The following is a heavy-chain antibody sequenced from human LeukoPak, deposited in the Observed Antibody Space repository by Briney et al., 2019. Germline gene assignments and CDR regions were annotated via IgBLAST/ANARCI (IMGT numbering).Heavy chain of an antibody. V-gene: IGHV4-39*07. Sequence: SETLSLTCTVSGGSISSGSYYWSWIRQPPGKGLEWIGEINHSGSTNYNPSLKSRVTISVDTSKNQFSLKLSSVTAADTAVYYCARRRYSSGWFNWFDPWGQGTLVTVSS. J-gene: IGHJ5*02. CDR1: GGSISSGSYY. CDR3: ARRRYSSGWFNWFDP. CDR2: INHSGST. D-gene: IGHD6-19*01.